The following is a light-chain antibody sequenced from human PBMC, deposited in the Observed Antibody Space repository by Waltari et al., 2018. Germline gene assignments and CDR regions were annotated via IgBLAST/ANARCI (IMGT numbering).Light chain of an antibody. CDR1: PSVGRA. CDR3: QMYVRLPVT. Sequence: IVLTQSPGTLALSPGERATLSCRASPSVGRALAWYQQKPGQAPRLLIYDTSTRATGISDKFSGSGSGTDFSLTISRVEPEDFAVYFCQMYVRLPVTFGQGTKVEVK. V-gene: IGKV3-20*01. J-gene: IGKJ1*01. CDR2: DTS.